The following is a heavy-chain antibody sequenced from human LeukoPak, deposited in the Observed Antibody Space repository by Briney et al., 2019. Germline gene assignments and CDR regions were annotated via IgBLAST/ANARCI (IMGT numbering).Heavy chain of an antibody. D-gene: IGHD3-3*01. CDR2: IIPIFGTA. CDR1: GGTFSSYA. CDR3: ASPQLTIFATDHYYYGMDV. Sequence: ASVKVSCKASGGTFSSYAISWVRQAPGQGLEWMGGIIPIFGTANYAQKFQGRVTITADESTSTAYMELSSLRSEDTAVYYCASPQLTIFATDHYYYGMDVWGQGTTVTVSS. J-gene: IGHJ6*02. V-gene: IGHV1-69*13.